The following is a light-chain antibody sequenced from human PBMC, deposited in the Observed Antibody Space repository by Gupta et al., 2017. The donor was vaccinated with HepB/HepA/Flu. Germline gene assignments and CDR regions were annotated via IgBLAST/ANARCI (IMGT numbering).Light chain of an antibody. CDR3: AASDDILNGWV. V-gene: IGLV1-44*01. CDR1: NSNIGSST. CDR2: NNV. Sequence: SCSGGNSNIGSSTVNWYQQLTGTAPKLLIYNNVQRHSGVPDRFSASKSGTSASLAISGLQAEDEAHYYCAASDDILNGWVFGGGTKVTVL. J-gene: IGLJ3*02.